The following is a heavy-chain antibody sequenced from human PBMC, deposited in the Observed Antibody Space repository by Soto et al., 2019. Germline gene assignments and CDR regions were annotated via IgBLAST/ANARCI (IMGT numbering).Heavy chain of an antibody. CDR1: GGTFSSYA. J-gene: IGHJ5*02. CDR3: ASAAAGSYNWFDP. Sequence: SVKVSCKASGGTFSSYAISWVRQAPGQGLEWMGGIIPIFGTANYAQKFQGRVTITADESTSTAYMELSSLRSEDTAVYYCASAAAGSYNWFDPWGQGTLVTVSS. V-gene: IGHV1-69*13. CDR2: IIPIFGTA. D-gene: IGHD6-13*01.